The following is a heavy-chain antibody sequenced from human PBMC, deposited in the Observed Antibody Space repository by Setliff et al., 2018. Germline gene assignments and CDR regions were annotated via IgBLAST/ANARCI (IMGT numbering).Heavy chain of an antibody. Sequence: KTGGSLRLSCAASGFTFSSYSMNWVRQAPGKGLEWVSSISSSSSYIYYADSVKGRFTISRDNAKNSLYLQMNSLRAEDTAVYYCARGLWYSSGWFYFDYWGQGTLVTVSS. V-gene: IGHV3-21*01. CDR3: ARGLWYSSGWFYFDY. J-gene: IGHJ4*02. CDR2: ISSSSSYI. CDR1: GFTFSSYS. D-gene: IGHD6-19*01.